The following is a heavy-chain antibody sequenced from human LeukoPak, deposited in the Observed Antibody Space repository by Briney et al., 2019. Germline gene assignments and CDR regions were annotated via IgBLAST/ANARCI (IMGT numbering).Heavy chain of an antibody. J-gene: IGHJ5*02. D-gene: IGHD2-2*01. CDR1: GASISSSSYY. CDR3: ARGLRSTSCYAARPHWFDP. V-gene: IGHV4-39*07. CDR2: INHSGST. Sequence: PSETLSLTCTVSGASISSSSYYWSWIRQPPGKGLEWIGEINHSGSTNYNPSLKSRVTISVDTSKNQFSLKLSSVTAADTAVYYCARGLRSTSCYAARPHWFDPWGQGTLVTVSS.